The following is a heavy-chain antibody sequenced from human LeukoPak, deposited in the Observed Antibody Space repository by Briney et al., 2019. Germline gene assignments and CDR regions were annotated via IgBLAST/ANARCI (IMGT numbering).Heavy chain of an antibody. J-gene: IGHJ3*02. V-gene: IGHV3-23*01. D-gene: IGHD3-3*01. CDR1: GFTFSSYA. CDR3: ARDTYYDFWSGYLPAFDI. CDR2: ISGSGGST. Sequence: GGSLRLSCAASGFTFSSYAMSWVRRAPGKGLEWVSAISGSGGSTYYADSVKGRFTISRDNAKNSLYLQMNSLRAEDTAVYYCARDTYYDFWSGYLPAFDIWGQGTMVTVSS.